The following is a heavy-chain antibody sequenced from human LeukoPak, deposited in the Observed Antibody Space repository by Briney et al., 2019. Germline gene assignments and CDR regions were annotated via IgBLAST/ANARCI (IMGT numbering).Heavy chain of an antibody. CDR2: INHSGST. D-gene: IGHD3-22*01. CDR3: ARGRGYYFWRNVFDM. CDR1: GGSFSGYY. Sequence: SETLSLTCAVYGGSFSGYYWSWIRQPPGKGLEWIGEINHSGSTNYNPSLKSRVTISVDTSKNQFSLKRSSVSPADTAEYYCARGRGYYFWRNVFDMGGQGTMVTVSS. J-gene: IGHJ3*02. V-gene: IGHV4-34*01.